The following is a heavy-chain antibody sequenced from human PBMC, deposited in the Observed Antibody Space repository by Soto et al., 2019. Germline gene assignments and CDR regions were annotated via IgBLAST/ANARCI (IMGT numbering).Heavy chain of an antibody. CDR1: GGTFSSNA. CDR3: ARGAVMSVIPPRYTTDV. CDR2: IIPIYDTS. Sequence: QPQLVQSGAELKKPGSSVKVSCKASGGTFSSNAISWVRQAPGQGLEWLGGIIPIYDTSNYAEKFQGRVTIRADRSTSTAYMELLSLRSEDPAVSYCARGAVMSVIPPRYTTDVWGQGTTVTVSS. J-gene: IGHJ6*02. V-gene: IGHV1-69*06. D-gene: IGHD2-8*02.